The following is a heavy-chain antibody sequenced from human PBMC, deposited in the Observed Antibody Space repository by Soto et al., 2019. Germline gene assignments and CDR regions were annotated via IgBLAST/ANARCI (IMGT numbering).Heavy chain of an antibody. Sequence: GGSLRLSCAASGFTFSSHWMHWVRQAPGKGLVWVSRINGDGSSTSYADSVKGRFTISRDNSKNTLYLQMSSLRAEDTAVYYCVKDKAGAFSYYYYYYGMDVWGQGTTVTVSS. V-gene: IGHV3-74*01. CDR2: INGDGSST. CDR3: VKDKAGAFSYYYYYYGMDV. CDR1: GFTFSSHW. D-gene: IGHD1-26*01. J-gene: IGHJ6*02.